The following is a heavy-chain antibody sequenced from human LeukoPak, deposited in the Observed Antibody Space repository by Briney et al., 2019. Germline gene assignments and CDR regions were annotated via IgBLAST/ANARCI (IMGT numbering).Heavy chain of an antibody. D-gene: IGHD6-13*01. V-gene: IGHV4-30-4*01. Sequence: SQTLSLTCTVSGGSISSGDYYWSWIRQPPGKGLEWIGYIYYSGSTNYNPSLKSRVTISVDTSKNQFSLKLSSVTAADTAVYYCARHAGYSTDFPDYWGQGTLVTVSS. CDR2: IYYSGST. CDR3: ARHAGYSTDFPDY. CDR1: GGSISSGDYY. J-gene: IGHJ4*02.